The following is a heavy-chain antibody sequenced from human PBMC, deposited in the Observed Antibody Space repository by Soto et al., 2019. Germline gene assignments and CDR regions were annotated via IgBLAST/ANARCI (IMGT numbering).Heavy chain of an antibody. Sequence: GGSLRLSCAASVFTVSDYYMSWIRQAPGKGLEWVSYISSSSIYTNYADSVKGRFTISRDNAKNSLYLQMNSRRAEDTAVYYCARARKGPMIGDAFDIWGQGTMVTVSS. D-gene: IGHD3-22*01. CDR3: ARARKGPMIGDAFDI. J-gene: IGHJ3*02. CDR1: VFTVSDYY. V-gene: IGHV3-11*06. CDR2: ISSSSIYT.